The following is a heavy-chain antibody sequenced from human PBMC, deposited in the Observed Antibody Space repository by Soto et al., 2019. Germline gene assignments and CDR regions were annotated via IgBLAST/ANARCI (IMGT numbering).Heavy chain of an antibody. Sequence: QVQLQESGPGLVKPSETLSLTCTVSGGSISNYYWSWIRQPPEKGLEWIGYIYHTGSPNYNPSLKSRVTISVDTSKNQFSLRLSSESVVDTAVYYCARHGGQVSWFDPWGQGTLVTVSS. CDR3: ARHGGQVSWFDP. V-gene: IGHV4-59*08. CDR2: IYHTGSP. CDR1: GGSISNYY. J-gene: IGHJ5*02. D-gene: IGHD6-25*01.